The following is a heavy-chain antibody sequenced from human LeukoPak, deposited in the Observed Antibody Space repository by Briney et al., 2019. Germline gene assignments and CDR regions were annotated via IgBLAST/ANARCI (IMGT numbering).Heavy chain of an antibody. CDR2: INPDGNKK. D-gene: IGHD5-18*01. CDR3: ARDLAYSRLDY. CDR1: GFSFSSYG. V-gene: IGHV3-7*01. J-gene: IGHJ4*02. Sequence: SGRSLRLSCAASGFSFSSYGMHWVRQAPGKGLEWVASINPDGNKKYSADSVKGRFTISRDNAENSLYLQMNSLRVEDTAFYYCARDLAYSRLDYWGQGMLVTVSS.